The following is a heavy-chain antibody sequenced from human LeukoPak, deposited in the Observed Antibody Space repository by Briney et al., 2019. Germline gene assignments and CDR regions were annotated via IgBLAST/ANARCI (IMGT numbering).Heavy chain of an antibody. Sequence: GGSLRLSCAASGFTFSNYGMHWFRKAPGKGLGWVAFIYYHGNNKNYADFVKGRFTISRDNSKNTLFLQMNSLRAEDTAVYYCARGNYYGSGCDFWGQGSLATVSS. J-gene: IGHJ4*02. CDR1: GFTFSNYG. D-gene: IGHD3-10*01. CDR3: ARGNYYGSGCDF. V-gene: IGHV3-30*02. CDR2: IYYHGNNK.